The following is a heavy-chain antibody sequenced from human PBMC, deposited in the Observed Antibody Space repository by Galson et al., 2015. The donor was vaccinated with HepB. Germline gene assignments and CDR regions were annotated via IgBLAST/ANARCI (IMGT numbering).Heavy chain of an antibody. D-gene: IGHD4-11*01. CDR3: ARKAVVTPDYTWFDP. Sequence: AASGFTFKSHSMHWVRQAPGKGLEWVAVVSPDGRNKYYADSVKGRFTISRDNSENTLYLQMDSLRPEDTAIYHCARKAVVTPDYTWFDPWGQGTLVTVSS. J-gene: IGHJ5*02. V-gene: IGHV3-30*01. CDR2: VSPDGRNK. CDR1: GFTFKSHS.